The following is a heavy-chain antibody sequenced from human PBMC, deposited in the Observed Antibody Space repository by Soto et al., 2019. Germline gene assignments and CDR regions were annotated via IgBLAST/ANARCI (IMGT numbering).Heavy chain of an antibody. Sequence: GGSLRLSCAASGFTFSSYSMNWVRQAPGKGLEWVSYISSSSSTIYYADSVKGRFTISRDNAKNSLYLQMNSLRAEDTAVYYCAGDYYGSGSYLNYYYMDVWGKGTTVTVSS. CDR1: GFTFSSYS. D-gene: IGHD3-10*01. CDR3: AGDYYGSGSYLNYYYMDV. CDR2: ISSSSSTI. J-gene: IGHJ6*03. V-gene: IGHV3-48*01.